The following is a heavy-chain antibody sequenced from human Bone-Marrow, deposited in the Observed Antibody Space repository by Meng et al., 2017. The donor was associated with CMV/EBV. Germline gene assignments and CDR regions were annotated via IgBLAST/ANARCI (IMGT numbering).Heavy chain of an antibody. CDR3: ARGGELLTVDY. CDR2: IYYSGST. CDR1: GGSISSYY. V-gene: IGHV4-59*01. Sequence: GSLRLSCTVSGGSISSYYWSWIRQPPGKGLEWIGYIYYSGSTNYNPSLKSRVTISVDTSKNQFSLKLSSVTAADTAVYYCARGGELLTVDYWGQGTLGTFSS. D-gene: IGHD1-26*01. J-gene: IGHJ4*02.